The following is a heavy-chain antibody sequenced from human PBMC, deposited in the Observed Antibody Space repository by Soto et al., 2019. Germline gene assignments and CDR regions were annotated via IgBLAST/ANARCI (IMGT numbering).Heavy chain of an antibody. CDR2: ISGSGGST. D-gene: IGHD2-2*01. V-gene: IGHV3-23*04. Sequence: EVQLVESGGGLVQPGRSLRLSCAASGFTFSSYAMSWVRQAPGKGLEWVSAISGSGGSTYYADSVKGRFTISRDNSKNTLYLQMNSLRAEDTAVYYCAKARYCSSTSCKDAFDIWGQGTMVTVSS. CDR3: AKARYCSSTSCKDAFDI. CDR1: GFTFSSYA. J-gene: IGHJ3*02.